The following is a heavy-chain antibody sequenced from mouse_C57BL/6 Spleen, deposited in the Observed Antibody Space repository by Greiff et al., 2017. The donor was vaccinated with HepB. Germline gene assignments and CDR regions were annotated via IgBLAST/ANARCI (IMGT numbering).Heavy chain of an antibody. CDR1: GFTFSDYY. CDR3: ARGGTGGWFAY. CDR2: INYDGSST. Sequence: EVQLVESEGGLVQPGSSMKLSCTASGFTFSDYYMAWVRQVPEKGLEWVANINYDGSSTYYLDSLKSRFIISRDNAKNILYLQMSSLKSEDTATYYCARGGTGGWFAYWGQGTLVTVSA. V-gene: IGHV5-16*01. J-gene: IGHJ3*01. D-gene: IGHD3-3*01.